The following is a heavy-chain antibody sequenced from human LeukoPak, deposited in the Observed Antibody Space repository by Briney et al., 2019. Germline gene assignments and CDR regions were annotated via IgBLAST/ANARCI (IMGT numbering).Heavy chain of an antibody. CDR2: ISSSVSTI. J-gene: IGHJ4*02. V-gene: IGHV3-11*01. Sequence: GGSLRLSCAASGFTFSDYYMSWIRQAPGKELEWVSYISSSVSTIYYADSVKGRFTISRDNAKNSLYLQMNSLRAEDTAVYYCARADLQFGFDYWGQGTLVTVSS. CDR1: GFTFSDYY. D-gene: IGHD4-11*01. CDR3: ARADLQFGFDY.